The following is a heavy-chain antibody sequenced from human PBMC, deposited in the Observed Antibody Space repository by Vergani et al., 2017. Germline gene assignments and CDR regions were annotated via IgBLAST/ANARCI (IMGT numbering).Heavy chain of an antibody. D-gene: IGHD2-2*02. CDR1: GDSISSGYY. J-gene: IGHJ3*02. V-gene: IGHV4-38-2*02. Sequence: QVQLQESGPGLVKPSETLSLTCTVSGDSISSGYYWGWIRQPPGKGLEWIGRIYYSGSTYYNPSLKSRVTISVDTSKNQFSLKLSSVTAADTAVYYCARHPRYCSSTSFYRWEPADAFDIWGQGTMVTVSS. CDR3: ARHPRYCSSTSFYRWEPADAFDI. CDR2: IYYSGST.